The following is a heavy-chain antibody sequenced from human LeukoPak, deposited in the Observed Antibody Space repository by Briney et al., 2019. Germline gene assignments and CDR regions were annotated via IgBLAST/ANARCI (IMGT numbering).Heavy chain of an antibody. CDR2: INTDDNTA. Sequence: QPGGSLRLSCAASGFTFTTYWMQWVRQAPGKGLGWVSPINTDDNTASSADSVRRPFPISSDNAKTTLYLQMNSLRAADTAVYYCARDPRYGDYYFDYWGQGTLVTVSS. CDR1: GFTFTTYW. CDR3: ARDPRYGDYYFDY. V-gene: IGHV3-74*01. J-gene: IGHJ4*02. D-gene: IGHD4-17*01.